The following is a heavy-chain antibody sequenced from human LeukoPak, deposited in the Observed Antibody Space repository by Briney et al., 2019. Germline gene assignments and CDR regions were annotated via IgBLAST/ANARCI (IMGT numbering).Heavy chain of an antibody. D-gene: IGHD3/OR15-3a*01. CDR1: GFTFTSPT. CDR3: ATNSDFWTGYYYYYMDV. Sequence: SVKVSCKASGFTFTSPTMQWVRQARGQRLEWIGWIAVGRGNTNYAQQFQERVTITRDMSTSTAYMELSSLRSEDTAVYYCATNSDFWTGYYYYYMDVWGKGTTVTVSS. CDR2: IAVGRGNT. J-gene: IGHJ6*03. V-gene: IGHV1-58*02.